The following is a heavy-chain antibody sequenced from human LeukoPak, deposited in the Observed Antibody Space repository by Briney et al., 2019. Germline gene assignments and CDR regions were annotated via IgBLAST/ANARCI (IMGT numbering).Heavy chain of an antibody. CDR1: GRSFSGYY. CDR3: ARGPSYYDFWQEFDY. J-gene: IGHJ4*02. Sequence: SETLSLTCAVYGRSFSGYYWSWIRQPPGKGLEWIGEINHSGSTNYNPSLKSRVTISVDTSKNQFSLKLSSVTAADTAVYYCARGPSYYDFWQEFDYWGQGTLVTVSS. V-gene: IGHV4-34*01. CDR2: INHSGST. D-gene: IGHD3-3*01.